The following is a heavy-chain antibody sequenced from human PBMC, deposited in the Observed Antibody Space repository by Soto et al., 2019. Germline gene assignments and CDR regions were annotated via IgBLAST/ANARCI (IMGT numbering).Heavy chain of an antibody. Sequence: PSETLSLTCSVSGGSITSGGYYWGWIRQLPGKGLEWVAYVYSSGRTYYNPSLESRLSISLDTSKNQFSLILRSVTVADTAIYYCERDHNDFNKDFDSWGQGAMVTVSS. CDR1: GGSITSGGYY. CDR2: VYSSGRT. D-gene: IGHD4-4*01. V-gene: IGHV4-31*03. J-gene: IGHJ3*02. CDR3: ERDHNDFNKDFDS.